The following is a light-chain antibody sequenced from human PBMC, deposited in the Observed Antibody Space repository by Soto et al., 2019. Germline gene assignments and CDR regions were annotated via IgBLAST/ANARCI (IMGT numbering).Light chain of an antibody. J-gene: IGLJ2*01. CDR3: SSYTSSSTRV. Sequence: QSALTQPASVSGSPGQSITISCTGTSSDVGGYNYVSWYQQHPGKAPKLIIYEVSNRPSGVSNRFSGSESGNTASLTISGLQAEDEADYYCSSYTSSSTRVFGGGTKLTVL. CDR1: SSDVGGYNY. CDR2: EVS. V-gene: IGLV2-14*01.